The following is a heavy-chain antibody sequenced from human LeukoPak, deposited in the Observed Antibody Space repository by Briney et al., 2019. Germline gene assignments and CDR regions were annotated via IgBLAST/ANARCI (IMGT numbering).Heavy chain of an antibody. Sequence: GGSLRLSCAASGFTFSSYNMNWVRQAPGKGLEWVSSISRSSDYIYYADSVKGRFTISRDNAKNSLYLQMNSLRADDTAVYYCAREELSYWGQGTLVTVSS. V-gene: IGHV3-21*01. CDR3: AREELSY. D-gene: IGHD1-26*01. CDR1: GFTFSSYN. CDR2: ISRSSDYI. J-gene: IGHJ4*02.